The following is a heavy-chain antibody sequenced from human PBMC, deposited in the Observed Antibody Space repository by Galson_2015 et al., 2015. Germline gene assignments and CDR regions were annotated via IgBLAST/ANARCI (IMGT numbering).Heavy chain of an antibody. V-gene: IGHV4-39*01. D-gene: IGHD2-2*01. CDR2: IYYSGST. CDR3: ARLWGSSTSCCYYYYGMDV. Sequence: LSLTCTVSGGSISSSSYYWGWIRQPPGKGLEWIGSIYYSGSTYYNPSLKSRVTISVDTSKNQFSLKLSSVTAADTAVYYCARLWGSSTSCCYYYYGMDVWDQGTTVTVSS. J-gene: IGHJ6*02. CDR1: GGSISSSSYY.